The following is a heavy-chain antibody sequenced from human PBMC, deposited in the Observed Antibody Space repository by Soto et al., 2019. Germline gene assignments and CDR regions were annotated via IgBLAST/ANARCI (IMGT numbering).Heavy chain of an antibody. D-gene: IGHD3-22*01. Sequence: PGGSLRLSCTASGFTFDDYSLSLVRQSPGKGLEWVSATSGSGDTTYYTDSVKGRFTISRDNSKNTLYLQMNSLRADDTAVYYCAKMVHGGYVSYFNFWGQGNXVTVSS. V-gene: IGHV3-23*01. CDR1: GFTFDDYS. CDR3: AKMVHGGYVSYFNF. J-gene: IGHJ4*02. CDR2: TSGSGDTT.